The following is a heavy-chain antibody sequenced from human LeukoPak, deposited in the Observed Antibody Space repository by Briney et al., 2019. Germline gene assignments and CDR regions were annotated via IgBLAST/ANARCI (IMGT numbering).Heavy chain of an antibody. CDR3: ARACGSSTSCYFEQWLTDNWFDP. J-gene: IGHJ5*02. V-gene: IGHV1-69*06. Sequence: GASVKVSCKASGGTFSSYAISWVRQAPGQGLEWMGGIIPIFGTANYAQKFQGRVTITADKSTSTAYMELSSLRSEDTAVYYCARACGSSTSCYFEQWLTDNWFDPGAREPWSPSPQ. CDR2: IIPIFGTA. D-gene: IGHD2-2*01. CDR1: GGTFSSYA.